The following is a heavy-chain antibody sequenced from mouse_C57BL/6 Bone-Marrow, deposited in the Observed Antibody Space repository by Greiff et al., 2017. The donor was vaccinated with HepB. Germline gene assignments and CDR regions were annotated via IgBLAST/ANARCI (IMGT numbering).Heavy chain of an antibody. CDR1: EYEFPSHD. J-gene: IGHJ1*03. V-gene: IGHV5-2*01. CDR3: ARHALYHYGTGWYFDV. D-gene: IGHD2-1*01. Sequence: EVQLVESGGGLVQPGESLKLSCESNEYEFPSHDMSWVRKTPEKRLELVAAINSDGGSTYYPDTMERRFIISRDNTKKTLYLQMSSLRSEDTALYYCARHALYHYGTGWYFDVWGTGTTVTVSS. CDR2: INSDGGST.